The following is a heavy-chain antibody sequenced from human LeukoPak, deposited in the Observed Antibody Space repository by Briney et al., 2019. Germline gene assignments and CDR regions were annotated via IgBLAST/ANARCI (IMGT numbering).Heavy chain of an antibody. CDR3: ARGGYYYDSSEEGRFDY. Sequence: SETLSLTCTVSGGSISSSSYYWGWIRQPPGKGLEWIGSIYYSGSTYYNPSLKSRVTISVDTSKNQFSLKLSSVTAADTAVYYCARGGYYYDSSEEGRFDYWGQGTLVTVSS. D-gene: IGHD3-22*01. CDR1: GGSISSSSYY. CDR2: IYYSGST. J-gene: IGHJ4*02. V-gene: IGHV4-39*07.